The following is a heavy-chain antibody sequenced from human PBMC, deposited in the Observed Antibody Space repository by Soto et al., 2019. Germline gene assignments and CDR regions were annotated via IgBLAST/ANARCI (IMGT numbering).Heavy chain of an antibody. CDR3: ARRTPWYASESSRFDS. CDR1: GGFITNPDSY. CDR2: MDYSRVS. J-gene: IGHJ5*01. V-gene: IGHV4-39*01. D-gene: IGHD3-10*01. Sequence: SQTLSLTCSVSGGFITNPDSYRGWIRRPPGKGLEWIGTMDYSRVSKYNPSLMSRVTISADTSNNQFSLRLTSVTAADTAGYYCARRTPWYASESSRFDSRGQGALVSVCS.